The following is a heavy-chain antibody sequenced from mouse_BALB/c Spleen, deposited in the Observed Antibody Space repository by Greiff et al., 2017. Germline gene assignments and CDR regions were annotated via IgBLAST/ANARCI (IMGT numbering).Heavy chain of an antibody. V-gene: IGHV14-3*02. CDR2: IDPANGNT. CDR3: ARRIYYDYDLFAY. J-gene: IGHJ3*01. Sequence: EVKLVESGAELVKPGASVKLSCTASGFNIKDTYMHWVKQRPEQGLEWIGRIDPANGNTKYDPKFQGKATITADTSSNTAYLQLSSLTSEDTAVYYCARRIYYDYDLFAYWGQGTLVTVSA. CDR1: GFNIKDTY. D-gene: IGHD2-4*01.